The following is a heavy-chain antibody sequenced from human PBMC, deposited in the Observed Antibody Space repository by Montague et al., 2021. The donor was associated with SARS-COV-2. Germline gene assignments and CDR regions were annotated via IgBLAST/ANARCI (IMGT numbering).Heavy chain of an antibody. V-gene: IGHV4-34*01. CDR2: INHSGST. CDR1: GESFIGYY. D-gene: IGHD4-17*01. J-gene: IGHJ6*02. Sequence: SETLSLTCAVYGESFIGYYWSWIRQPPGKGLEWIGEINHSGSTNSNPSLKRRVPISVDTSKNQFSLKLSSVTAADTAVYYCARGTTGTTLFYYYYGMDVWGQGTTVIVSS. CDR3: ARGTTGTTLFYYYYGMDV.